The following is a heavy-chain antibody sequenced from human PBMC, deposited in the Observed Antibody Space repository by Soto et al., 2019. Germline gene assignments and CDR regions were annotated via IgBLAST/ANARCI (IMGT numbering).Heavy chain of an antibody. D-gene: IGHD2-2*01. CDR3: ARARDIVVVPAAHDY. J-gene: IGHJ4*02. CDR2: ISSSSSYI. CDR1: GFTFSSYS. V-gene: IGHV3-21*01. Sequence: PGGSLRLSCARSGFTFSSYSMNWVRQAPGKGLEWVSSISSSSSYIYYADSVKGRFTISRDNAKNSLYLQMNSLRAEDTAVYYCARARDIVVVPAAHDYWGQGTLVSLSS.